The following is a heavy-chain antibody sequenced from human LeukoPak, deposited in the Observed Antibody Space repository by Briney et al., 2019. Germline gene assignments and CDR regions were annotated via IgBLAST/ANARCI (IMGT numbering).Heavy chain of an antibody. CDR1: GFTFSHYA. D-gene: IGHD4-17*01. Sequence: GGSLRLSCAASGFTFSHYAIHWVRQAPGKGLEWVAVISYDGSTKYYADSVKARFTISRDNSKNTLYLQMNSLRPDDTAVYYCAREIFDGDYNYYYGMDVWGQGTTVTVS. CDR3: AREIFDGDYNYYYGMDV. V-gene: IGHV3-30-3*01. CDR2: ISYDGSTK. J-gene: IGHJ6*02.